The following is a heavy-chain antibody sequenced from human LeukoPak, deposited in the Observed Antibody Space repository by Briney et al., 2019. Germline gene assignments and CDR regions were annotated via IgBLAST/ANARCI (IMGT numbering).Heavy chain of an antibody. CDR2: IWHDGSNK. CDR1: GFTFSSHG. D-gene: IGHD5-24*01. CDR3: VRADEYFAMDF. V-gene: IGHV3-33*01. J-gene: IGHJ6*04. Sequence: GGSLRLSCAASGFTFSSHGMHWVRQAPGMGLEWVAVIWHDGSNKYYADSVKDRFTISRDRSKNTLYLQMNSLRAEDTAVYYCVRADEYFAMDFWGKGTTVTVTS.